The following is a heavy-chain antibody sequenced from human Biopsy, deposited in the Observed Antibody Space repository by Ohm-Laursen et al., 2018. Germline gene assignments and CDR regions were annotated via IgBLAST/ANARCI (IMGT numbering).Heavy chain of an antibody. CDR1: GFTFGGYH. V-gene: IGHV3-11*01. D-gene: IGHD3-10*01. CDR2: ISGSGVTK. Sequence: SLRLSCAASGFTFGGYHMSWIRQAPGKGLEWLSYISGSGVTKMYADSVKGRFTVSRDNAKNSLYLEMNNLTVEDTAVYYCATDGAGSYNENWGQGTLVSVSS. CDR3: ATDGAGSYNEN. J-gene: IGHJ4*02.